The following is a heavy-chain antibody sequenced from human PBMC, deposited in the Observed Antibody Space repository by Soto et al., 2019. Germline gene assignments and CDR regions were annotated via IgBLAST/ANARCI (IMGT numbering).Heavy chain of an antibody. J-gene: IGHJ4*02. CDR1: GFTFSSYE. Sequence: DVHLVESGGGLAQPGGSLRLSCAASGFTFSSYEMNWVRQAPGKGLEWISYITSSGSTTYYADSVKGRFTISRDNAKNSLYLQMNSLRADDTAVYYSARGNSPVNVYWGQGTLVTVSS. D-gene: IGHD3-16*02. V-gene: IGHV3-48*03. CDR3: ARGNSPVNVY. CDR2: ITSSGSTT.